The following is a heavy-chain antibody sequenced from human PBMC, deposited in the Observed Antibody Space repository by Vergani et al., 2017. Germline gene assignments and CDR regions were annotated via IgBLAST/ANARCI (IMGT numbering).Heavy chain of an antibody. J-gene: IGHJ3*02. CDR2: INPSGGST. Sequence: VQLVQSGAEVKKPGASVKVSCKASGYIFTSYYMPWVRQAPGQGLEWMGIINPSGGSTRYAQKFQGRVTMTRDTSTSTVYMELSSLRSEDTAVYYCARDCRRIAAAGTDDAFDIWGQGTMVTVSS. D-gene: IGHD6-13*01. CDR1: GYIFTSYY. V-gene: IGHV1-46*01. CDR3: ARDCRRIAAAGTDDAFDI.